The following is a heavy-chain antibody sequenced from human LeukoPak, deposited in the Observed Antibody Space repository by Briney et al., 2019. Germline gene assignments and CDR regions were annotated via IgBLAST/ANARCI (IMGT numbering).Heavy chain of an antibody. V-gene: IGHV4-30-4*01. Sequence: PSETLSLTCTVSGGSISSGDYYWSWIRQPPGKGLEWIGYIYYSGSTYYNPSLKSRVTISVDTSKNQFSLKLSSVTAADTAVYYCARGARPVKTDYWGQGTLVTVSS. CDR3: ARGARPVKTDY. CDR2: IYYSGST. CDR1: GGSISSGDYY. D-gene: IGHD2-2*01. J-gene: IGHJ4*02.